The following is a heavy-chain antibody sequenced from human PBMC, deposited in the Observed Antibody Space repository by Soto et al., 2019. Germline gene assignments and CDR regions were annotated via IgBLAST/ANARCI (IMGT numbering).Heavy chain of an antibody. V-gene: IGHV4-34*01. Sequence: PSKTLSLTCAVYGGSFSGYYWSWIRQPPGKGLEWIGEINHSGSTNYNPSLKSRVTISVDTSKNQFSLKLSSVTAADTAVYYCARGSWTYYYDSSGYYYFNYWGQGTLVTVSS. D-gene: IGHD3-22*01. J-gene: IGHJ4*02. CDR3: ARGSWTYYYDSSGYYYFNY. CDR2: INHSGST. CDR1: GGSFSGYY.